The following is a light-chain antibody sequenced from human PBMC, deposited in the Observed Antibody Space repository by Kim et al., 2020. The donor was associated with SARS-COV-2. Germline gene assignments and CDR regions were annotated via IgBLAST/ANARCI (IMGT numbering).Light chain of an antibody. CDR2: GAS. V-gene: IGKV3-20*01. CDR3: QQYGSSPLT. Sequence: SPGERATLPCRASQSVSNSYLAWYQQKPGQAPRLLIYGASSRATGIPDRFSGSGSGTDFTFSISRLEPEDFAVYYCQQYGSSPLTFGGGTKVDIK. CDR1: QSVSNSY. J-gene: IGKJ4*01.